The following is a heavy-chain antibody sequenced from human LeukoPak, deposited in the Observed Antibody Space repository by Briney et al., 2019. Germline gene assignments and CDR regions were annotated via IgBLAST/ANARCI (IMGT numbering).Heavy chain of an antibody. CDR1: GVSFSAYS. D-gene: IGHD3-22*01. CDR2: INHSGTT. J-gene: IGHJ4*02. CDR3: AARLDYYDSSGYRD. Sequence: PSETLSHTCAVYGVSFSAYSWNWIRQSPGKGLEWIGEINHSGTTNYNPSLKSRVTISVDTSKNQLSLYLGSVTAADTAVYYCAARLDYYDSSGYRDWGQGTLVTVSS. V-gene: IGHV4-34*01.